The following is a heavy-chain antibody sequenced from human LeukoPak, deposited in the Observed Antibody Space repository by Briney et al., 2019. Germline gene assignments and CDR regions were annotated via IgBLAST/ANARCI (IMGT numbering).Heavy chain of an antibody. J-gene: IGHJ3*02. CDR2: SYSGGST. CDR3: ASPGETPADI. Sequence: GCSLTLFYPGWGFTFSSSYMSWVSQAPRNGLDWISVSYSGGSTYYTDSVKGRLNIYRVNSKDTLYLKMNILRAEDTAVYYCASPGETPADIWGQGTMVSVS. CDR1: GFTFSSSY. V-gene: IGHV3-53*01.